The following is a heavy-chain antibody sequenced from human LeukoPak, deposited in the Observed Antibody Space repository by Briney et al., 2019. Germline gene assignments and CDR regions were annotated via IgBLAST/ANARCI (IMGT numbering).Heavy chain of an antibody. V-gene: IGHV3-23*01. J-gene: IGHJ4*02. Sequence: GGSLRLSCAASGFTFSSYAMSWVRQAPGKGLEWVSAISGSGGSTYYADSVKGRFTISRDNSKNTLYLQMNSLRAEDTAVYYCTTDRGWLLLTRTDYWGQGTLVTVSS. CDR2: ISGSGGST. CDR1: GFTFSSYA. D-gene: IGHD3-22*01. CDR3: TTDRGWLLLTRTDY.